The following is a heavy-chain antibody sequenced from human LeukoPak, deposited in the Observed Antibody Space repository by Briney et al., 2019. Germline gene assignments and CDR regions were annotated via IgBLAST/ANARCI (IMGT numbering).Heavy chain of an antibody. CDR1: GGSISSYY. V-gene: IGHV4-4*07. Sequence: SETLSLTCTVSGGSISSYYGSWIRQPAGKGLEWIGRIYTSGSTNYNPSLKSRVTMSVDTSKNQFSLKLSSVNAADTAVYYFARDAPILWFGELLSLYIDVWGKGTTVTVSS. CDR3: ARDAPILWFGELLSLYIDV. CDR2: IYTSGST. D-gene: IGHD3-10*01. J-gene: IGHJ6*03.